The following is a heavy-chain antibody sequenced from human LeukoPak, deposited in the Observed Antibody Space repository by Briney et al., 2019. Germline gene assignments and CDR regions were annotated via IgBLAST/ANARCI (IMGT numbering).Heavy chain of an antibody. CDR1: GFTFSSYS. V-gene: IGHV3-21*01. CDR3: ARATTGTTYYYYYYMDV. J-gene: IGHJ6*03. CDR2: ISSSSSYI. Sequence: PGGSLRLSCAASGFTFSSYSMNWVRQAPGKGLEWVSSISSSSSYIYYADSVKGRFTISRDNAKNSLYLQMNSLRAEDTAVYYCARATTGTTYYYYYYMDVWGKGTTVTVSS. D-gene: IGHD1-1*01.